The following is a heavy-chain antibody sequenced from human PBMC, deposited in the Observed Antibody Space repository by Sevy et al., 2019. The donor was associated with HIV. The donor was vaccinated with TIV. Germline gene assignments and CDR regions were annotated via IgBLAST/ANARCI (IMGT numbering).Heavy chain of an antibody. CDR2: ISGNGEKT. D-gene: IGHD3-3*02. CDR1: EFTFSSHA. Sequence: GGSLRLSCTASEFTFSSHAVSWVRQAPGKGLEWVSAISGNGEKTHYADSVRGRFTISRDNFKNTLYLQINSLRAEDTALYYCARDGRGISAFDIWGQGTMVTVSS. V-gene: IGHV3-23*01. CDR3: ARDGRGISAFDI. J-gene: IGHJ3*02.